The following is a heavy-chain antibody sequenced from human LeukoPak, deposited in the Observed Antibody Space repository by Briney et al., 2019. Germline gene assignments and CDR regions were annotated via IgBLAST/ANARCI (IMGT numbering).Heavy chain of an antibody. CDR2: IYYSGST. J-gene: IGHJ4*02. CDR1: GYSISSGYY. V-gene: IGHV4-61*05. CDR3: ARMKGDY. Sequence: SETLSLTCTVSGYSISSGYYWGWIRQPPGKGLEWIGYIYYSGSTNYNPSLKSRVTISVDKSKNQFSLKLRSVTAADTAVYYRARMKGDYWGQGTLVTVSS.